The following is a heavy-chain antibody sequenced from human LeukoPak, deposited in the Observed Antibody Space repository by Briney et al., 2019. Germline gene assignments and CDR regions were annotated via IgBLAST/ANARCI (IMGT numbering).Heavy chain of an antibody. CDR3: ARVAEAAAFDS. J-gene: IGHJ4*02. CDR2: ISGNSRYI. Sequence: GGSLRLSCAASGFTFSSYSMTWVRQAPGKGLEWVSSISGNSRYIYYADSMRGRFTVSRDNAKNSLYLQMNSLKPEDTAVYYCARVAEAAAFDSWGQGTLVTVSS. D-gene: IGHD6-13*01. CDR1: GFTFSSYS. V-gene: IGHV3-21*06.